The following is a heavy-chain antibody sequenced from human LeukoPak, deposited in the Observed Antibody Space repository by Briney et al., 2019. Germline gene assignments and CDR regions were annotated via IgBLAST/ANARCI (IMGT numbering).Heavy chain of an antibody. CDR1: GDSISGSN. CDR2: ISSSSRTI. D-gene: IGHD3-10*01. CDR3: ARALVSEALDY. V-gene: IGHV3-48*04. J-gene: IGHJ4*02. Sequence: GTLSLTCGVSGDSISGSNWWSWVRQPPGKGLEWVSYISSSSRTIYYADSVKGRFTISRDNAKNSLYLQMNSLRAGDTAVYYCARALVSEALDYWGQGTLVTVSS.